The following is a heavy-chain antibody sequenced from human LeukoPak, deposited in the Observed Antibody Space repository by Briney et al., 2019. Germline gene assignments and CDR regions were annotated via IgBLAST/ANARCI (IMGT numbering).Heavy chain of an antibody. CDR1: GGSFSSYY. V-gene: IGHV4-39*01. Sequence: SETLSLTCAVYGGSFSSYYWGWIRQPPGKGLEWIGSIYYSGSTYYNPSLKSRVTISVDTSKNQFSLKLSSVTAADTAVYYCARFMVRGVIIGGFDYWGQGTLVTVSS. J-gene: IGHJ4*02. CDR3: ARFMVRGVIIGGFDY. CDR2: IYYSGST. D-gene: IGHD3-10*01.